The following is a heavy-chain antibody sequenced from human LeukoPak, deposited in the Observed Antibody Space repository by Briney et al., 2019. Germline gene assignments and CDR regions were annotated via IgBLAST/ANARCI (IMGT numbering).Heavy chain of an antibody. CDR3: ARELIRTTVTFDP. CDR1: GYTFTGYY. J-gene: IGHJ5*02. CDR2: INPNSGGT. Sequence: GASVKVSCKASGYTFTGYYMHWVRQAPGQGLEWMGRINPNSGGTNYAQKFQGRVTMTRDTSISTAYMELSRLRSDDTAVYYCARELIRTTVTFDPWGQGTLVTVSS. V-gene: IGHV1-2*06. D-gene: IGHD4-17*01.